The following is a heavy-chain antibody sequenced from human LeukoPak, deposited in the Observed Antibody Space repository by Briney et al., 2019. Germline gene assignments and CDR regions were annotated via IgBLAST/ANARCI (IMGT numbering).Heavy chain of an antibody. CDR2: INSDGSST. Sequence: GGSLRLSCAASGFTFSSYWMHWVRQAPGKGLVWVSRINSDGSSTNYADSVKGRFTISRDNAKNTLYLQMNSLRAEDTALYYCARLYSGSGRTLDYWGQGTLVTVSS. CDR1: GFTFSSYW. V-gene: IGHV3-74*01. D-gene: IGHD3-10*01. J-gene: IGHJ4*02. CDR3: ARLYSGSGRTLDY.